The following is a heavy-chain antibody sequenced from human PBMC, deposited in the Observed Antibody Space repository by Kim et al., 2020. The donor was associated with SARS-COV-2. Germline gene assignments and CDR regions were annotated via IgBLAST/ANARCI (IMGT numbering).Heavy chain of an antibody. D-gene: IGHD1-1*01. V-gene: IGHV1-3*01. J-gene: IGHJ4*02. Sequence: TFQGHVTITRDASASTAYMELSSLRSEDTAVYYCARDGTTRNGGYYFDYWGQGALVTVSS. CDR3: ARDGTTRNGGYYFDY.